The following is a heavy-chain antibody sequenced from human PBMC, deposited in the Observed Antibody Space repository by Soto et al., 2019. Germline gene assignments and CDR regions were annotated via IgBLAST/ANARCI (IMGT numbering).Heavy chain of an antibody. Sequence: EVQLVESGGGLVKPGGSLRLSCAASGFTFSSYSMNWVRQAPGKGLEWVSSISSSSSYIYYADSVKGRFTISRDNAKNSLYLQMNSLRAEDTAVYYCARAVSRDFWSGRDYYYYYGMDVWGQGTTVTVSS. J-gene: IGHJ6*02. CDR1: GFTFSSYS. V-gene: IGHV3-21*01. CDR3: ARAVSRDFWSGRDYYYYYGMDV. D-gene: IGHD3-3*01. CDR2: ISSSSSYI.